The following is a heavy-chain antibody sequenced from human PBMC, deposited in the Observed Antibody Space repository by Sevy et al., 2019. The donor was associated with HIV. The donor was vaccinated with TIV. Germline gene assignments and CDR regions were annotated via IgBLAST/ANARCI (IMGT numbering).Heavy chain of an antibody. CDR2: IDPRTGGT. V-gene: IGHV1-46*01. CDR1: GYTFTNYY. CDR3: VREAGGIDRHPNDY. Sequence: ASVKVSCKASGYTFTNYYLHFVRQAPGQGLEWMGIIDPRTGGTTYAQKFQGRVNMTRDTSTSTLYMDLSSLISEDTAVYYCVREAGGIDRHPNDYWGLGTVVTVSS. D-gene: IGHD3-16*01. J-gene: IGHJ4*02.